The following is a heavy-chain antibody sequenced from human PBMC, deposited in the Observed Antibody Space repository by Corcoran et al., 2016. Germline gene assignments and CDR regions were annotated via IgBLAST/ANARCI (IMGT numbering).Heavy chain of an antibody. J-gene: IGHJ2*01. CDR2: IYYSGST. V-gene: IGHV4-59*01. D-gene: IGHD3-16*01. CDR1: GVSISSYY. Sequence: QVQLQESGPGLVKPSETLSLTCTVSGVSISSYYWSWIRQPPGKGLEWMGYIYYSGSTNYNPSLKSRVTISVDTSKNQFSLKLSSVTAADTAVYYCTRDWGGNWYFDLWGRGTLVTVSS. CDR3: TRDWGGNWYFDL.